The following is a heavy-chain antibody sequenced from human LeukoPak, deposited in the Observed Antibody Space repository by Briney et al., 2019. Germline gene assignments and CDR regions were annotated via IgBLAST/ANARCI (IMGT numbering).Heavy chain of an antibody. J-gene: IGHJ4*02. CDR1: GGSISSYY. CDR2: IYYSGST. CDR3: ARVFILTGYYRQYFDY. V-gene: IGHV4-59*01. Sequence: PSETLSLTCTVSGGSISSYYWSWIRQPPGKGLEWIGYIYYSGSTNYNPSLKSRVTISVDTSKNQFSLKLSSVTAADTAVYYCARVFILTGYYRQYFDYWGQGTLVTVSS. D-gene: IGHD3-9*01.